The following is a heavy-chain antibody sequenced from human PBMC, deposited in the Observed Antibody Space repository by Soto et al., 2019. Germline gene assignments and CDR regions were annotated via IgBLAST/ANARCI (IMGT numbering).Heavy chain of an antibody. J-gene: IGHJ6*02. D-gene: IGHD1-1*01. Sequence: QVQLVQSGAEVKKPGSSVKVSCKASGGTFSSYAISWVRQAPGQGLEWRGGIIPIFGTANYAQKFQGRVTITADESTSTAYMELSSLRSEDTAVYYCARAVLDWNDYYYYGMDVWGQGTTVTVSS. V-gene: IGHV1-69*12. CDR1: GGTFSSYA. CDR3: ARAVLDWNDYYYYGMDV. CDR2: IIPIFGTA.